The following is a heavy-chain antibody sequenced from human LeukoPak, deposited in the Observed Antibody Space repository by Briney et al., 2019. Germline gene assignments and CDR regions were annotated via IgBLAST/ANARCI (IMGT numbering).Heavy chain of an antibody. J-gene: IGHJ5*01. CDR1: GFTFSNYW. CDR3: ARTEGTVAYDS. Sequence: PGGSLRLSCAASGFTFSNYWMHWVRHAPGKGLVWVSRINSDGSGTTYADSLRGRFTISRDNAKNTLYLQVNSLRAEDTAVYYCARTEGTVAYDSWGQGTLVTVSS. CDR2: INSDGSGT. V-gene: IGHV3-74*01. D-gene: IGHD4-23*01.